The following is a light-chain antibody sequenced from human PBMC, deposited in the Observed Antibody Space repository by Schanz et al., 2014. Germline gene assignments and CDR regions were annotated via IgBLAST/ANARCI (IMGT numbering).Light chain of an antibody. CDR1: QSISTW. V-gene: IGKV1-5*01. CDR2: DAS. J-gene: IGKJ1*01. Sequence: DIQMTQSPSTLSASVGDRVTLTCRASQSISTWLAWYKQRPGKAPNLLIFDASNLESGVPSRFSGSGSGTEFTLTISSLQPDDFATFYCQQYDTFPRTFGQGTKVEIK. CDR3: QQYDTFPRT.